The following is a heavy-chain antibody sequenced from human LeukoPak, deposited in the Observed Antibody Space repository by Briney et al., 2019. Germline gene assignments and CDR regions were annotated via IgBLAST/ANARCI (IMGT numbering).Heavy chain of an antibody. Sequence: SVKVSCKASGVTFSSYAISWVRQAPGQGLEWMGRIIPIFGTANYTQKFQGRVTITTDESTSTAYMELSSLRSEDTAVYYCARGDDYSNYVLGYWGQGTLGSVSS. CDR3: ARGDDYSNYVLGY. D-gene: IGHD4-11*01. V-gene: IGHV1-69*05. CDR2: IIPIFGTA. J-gene: IGHJ4*02. CDR1: GVTFSSYA.